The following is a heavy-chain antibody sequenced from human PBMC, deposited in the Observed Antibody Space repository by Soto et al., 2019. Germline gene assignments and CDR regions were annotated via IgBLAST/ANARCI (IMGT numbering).Heavy chain of an antibody. CDR3: AKGYPIFDY. D-gene: IGHD1-1*01. J-gene: IGHJ4*02. Sequence: PGGSLRLSCSASGFTFSNYAMSWVRQAPGTGLEWVSAISGSGAGTYYAESVQGRFTISRDNSKNTLYLQMNSLRAEDTALYYCAKGYPIFDYWGQGTLVTVSS. CDR2: ISGSGAGT. V-gene: IGHV3-23*01. CDR1: GFTFSNYA.